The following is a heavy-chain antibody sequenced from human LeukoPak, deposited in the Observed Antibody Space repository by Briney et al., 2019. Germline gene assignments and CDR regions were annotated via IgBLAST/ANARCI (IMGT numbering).Heavy chain of an antibody. CDR1: GGSISSGGYS. D-gene: IGHD5-18*01. CDR2: IYYSGST. CDR3: ARDRWIQLWFDP. Sequence: SQTLSLTCAVSGGSISSGGYSWSWIRQPPGKGLEWIGYIYYSGSTYYNPSLKSRVTISVDTSKNQFSLQLNSVTPEDTAVYYCARDRWIQLWFDPWGQGTLVTVSS. J-gene: IGHJ5*02. V-gene: IGHV4-30-4*07.